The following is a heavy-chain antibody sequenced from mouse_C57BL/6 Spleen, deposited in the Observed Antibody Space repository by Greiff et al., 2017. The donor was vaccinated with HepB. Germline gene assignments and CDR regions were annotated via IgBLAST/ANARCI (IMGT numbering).Heavy chain of an antibody. CDR3: ARTTLYYDYDGAMDY. V-gene: IGHV5-17*01. Sequence: EVMLVESGGGLVKPGGSLKLSCAASGFTFSDYGMHWVRQAPEKGLEWVAYISSGSSTIYYADTVKGRFTISRDNAKNTLFLQMTSLRSEDTAMYYCARTTLYYDYDGAMDYWGQGTSVTVSS. CDR1: GFTFSDYG. CDR2: ISSGSSTI. D-gene: IGHD2-4*01. J-gene: IGHJ4*01.